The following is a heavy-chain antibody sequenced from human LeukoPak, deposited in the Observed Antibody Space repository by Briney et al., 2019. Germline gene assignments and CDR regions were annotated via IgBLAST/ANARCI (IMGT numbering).Heavy chain of an antibody. CDR3: ATSPVTYCSSTSCYGYP. CDR2: ISAYNGNT. CDR1: GYTFTSYG. J-gene: IGHJ5*02. V-gene: IGHV1-18*01. Sequence: ASVKVSCRASGYTFTSYGISWVRQAPGQGLEWMGWISAYNGNTIYAQKFQGRVTMTEDTSTDTAYMELSSLRSEDTAVYYCATSPVTYCSSTSCYGYPWGQGTLVTVSS. D-gene: IGHD2-2*01.